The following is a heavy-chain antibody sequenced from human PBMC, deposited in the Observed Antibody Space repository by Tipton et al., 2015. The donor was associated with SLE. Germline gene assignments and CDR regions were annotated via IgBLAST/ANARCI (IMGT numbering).Heavy chain of an antibody. CDR3: ARDEDYFGSGSPFDY. D-gene: IGHD3-10*01. J-gene: IGHJ4*02. Sequence: TLSLTCDVSGFSISSGYYWGWIRQPPGKGLEWIAIIYHSGYTHYNPSLQSRVAISVDTSKNQFSLKLDSVTAADTAVYYCARDEDYFGSGSPFDYWGQGILVTVSS. V-gene: IGHV4-38-2*02. CDR1: GFSISSGYY. CDR2: IYHSGYT.